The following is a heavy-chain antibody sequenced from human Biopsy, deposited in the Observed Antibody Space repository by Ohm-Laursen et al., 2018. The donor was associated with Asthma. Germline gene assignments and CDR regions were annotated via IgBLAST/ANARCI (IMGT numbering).Heavy chain of an antibody. D-gene: IGHD6-13*01. CDR3: SRDTLGYYFDI. CDR1: GTHLGSYN. J-gene: IGHJ4*02. Sequence: SLRLSCSASGTHLGSYNMHWARQAPGKGLEWVAVITFDGSTQHYGDSVKGRFTISRDNSKNMLFLQMNSLRAEDTAVYYCSRDTLGYYFDIWGQGTQVTVS. CDR2: ITFDGSTQ. V-gene: IGHV3-30-3*01.